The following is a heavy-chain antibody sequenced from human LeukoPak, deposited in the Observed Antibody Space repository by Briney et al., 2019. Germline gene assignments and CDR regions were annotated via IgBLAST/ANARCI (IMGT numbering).Heavy chain of an antibody. CDR1: GFTFSSYD. Sequence: GGSLRLSCAASGFTFSSYDMHWVRQATGKGLEWVSAIGTAGDTYYPGSVEGRFTISRENAKNSLYLQMNSLRAGDTAVYYCARANYYDSSGYNYYFDYWGQGTLVTVSS. J-gene: IGHJ4*02. CDR3: ARANYYDSSGYNYYFDY. V-gene: IGHV3-13*01. D-gene: IGHD3-22*01. CDR2: IGTAGDT.